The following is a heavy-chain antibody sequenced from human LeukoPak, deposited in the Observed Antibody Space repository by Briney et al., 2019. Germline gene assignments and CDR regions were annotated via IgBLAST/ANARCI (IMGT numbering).Heavy chain of an antibody. Sequence: GASVKVSCKASGYTFTGYYMHWVRQAPGQGLEWMGWINPNSGGTNYAQKLQGRVTMTRDTSISTAYMELSRLRSDDTAVYYCARDLWGCSSTSCYQGNNWFDPWGQGTLVTVSS. CDR2: INPNSGGT. CDR1: GYTFTGYY. V-gene: IGHV1-2*02. CDR3: ARDLWGCSSTSCYQGNNWFDP. D-gene: IGHD2-2*01. J-gene: IGHJ5*02.